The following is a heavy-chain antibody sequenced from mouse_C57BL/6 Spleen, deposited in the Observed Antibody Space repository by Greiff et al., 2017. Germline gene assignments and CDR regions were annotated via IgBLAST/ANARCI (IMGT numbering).Heavy chain of an antibody. J-gene: IGHJ2*01. CDR1: GYTFTDHT. CDR2: IYPSDGST. V-gene: IGHV1-78*01. Sequence: VHLVESDAELVKPGASVKISCKASGYTFTDHTIHWMKQRPEQGLEWIGYIYPSDGSTNYNEQFKGKATLTVDKSSSTAYMQLHSLTSEDSAFYVCARAAPSTYYFDYWGQGTTLTVSS. CDR3: ARAAPSTYYFDY.